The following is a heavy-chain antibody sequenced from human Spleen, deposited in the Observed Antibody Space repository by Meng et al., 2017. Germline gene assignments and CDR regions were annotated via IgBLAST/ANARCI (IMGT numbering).Heavy chain of an antibody. D-gene: IGHD6-19*01. CDR2: IGHSGIT. V-gene: IGHV4-39*01. Sequence: QPQLQESGPGLVKPSEALSLTCSVSGGSISTSGYYWGWIRQPPGKGLECIGSIGHSGITYYTPSLKSRVTVSIDTSKSQFSLKLTSVTAADTAVYYCVRSSAWVRTGFDPWGQGTLVTVSS. CDR3: VRSSAWVRTGFDP. CDR1: GGSISTSGYY. J-gene: IGHJ5*02.